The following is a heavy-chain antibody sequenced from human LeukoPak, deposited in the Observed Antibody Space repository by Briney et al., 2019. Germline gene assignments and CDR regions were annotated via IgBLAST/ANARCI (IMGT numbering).Heavy chain of an antibody. J-gene: IGHJ4*02. D-gene: IGHD1-26*01. Sequence: GGSLRLSCAASGFTFSSSGIHWVRQAPGKGLEWVSTVSQDGSKRYYGDSVKGRFIISRDNSRNTVYLQMNRLRAEDTAVYFCAKDTPSLNSGFYHYWGQGTPVTVSS. V-gene: IGHV3-30*18. CDR2: VSQDGSKR. CDR3: AKDTPSLNSGFYHY. CDR1: GFTFSSSG.